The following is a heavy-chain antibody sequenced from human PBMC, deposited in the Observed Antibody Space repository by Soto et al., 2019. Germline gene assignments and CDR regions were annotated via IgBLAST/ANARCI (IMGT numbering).Heavy chain of an antibody. Sequence: SVKVSCKASGFTFTNSAVQWVRQARGQRLEWIGWIVVGSGNTNYAQKFQERVTITRDMSTSTAYMELSSLRSEDTAVYYCARDSVAGTFSGSHYWGQGTLVTVSS. CDR1: GFTFTNSA. CDR3: ARDSVAGTFSGSHY. V-gene: IGHV1-58*01. CDR2: IVVGSGNT. J-gene: IGHJ4*02. D-gene: IGHD6-19*01.